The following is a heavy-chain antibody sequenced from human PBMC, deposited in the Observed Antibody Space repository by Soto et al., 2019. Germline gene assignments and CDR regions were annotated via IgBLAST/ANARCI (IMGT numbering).Heavy chain of an antibody. Sequence: GESLKISCKGSGYSFTSYWISWVRQMPGKGLEWMGRIDPSDSYTNYSPSFQGHVTISADKSISTAYLRWSSLKASDTAMYYCARQARWYSSGWYGGVRYYGMDVWGQGTTVTVSS. CDR3: ARQARWYSSGWYGGVRYYGMDV. CDR2: IDPSDSYT. J-gene: IGHJ6*02. D-gene: IGHD6-19*01. CDR1: GYSFTSYW. V-gene: IGHV5-10-1*01.